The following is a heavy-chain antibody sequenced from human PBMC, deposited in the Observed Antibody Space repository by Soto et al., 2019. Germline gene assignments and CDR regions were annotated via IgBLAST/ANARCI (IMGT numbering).Heavy chain of an antibody. J-gene: IGHJ3*02. CDR2: ISYDASNK. V-gene: IGHV3-30-3*01. CDR1: GFTLSSYA. Sequence: PGGSLRLSCAASGFTLSSYAMPWVRQAPGKGLEWVAVISYDASNKYYADSVKGRFTISRDNSKNTLYLQMNSLRAEDTAVYYCARDTFPHVDIVVTTDAFDIWGQGTMVTVSS. CDR3: ARDTFPHVDIVVTTDAFDI. D-gene: IGHD5-12*01.